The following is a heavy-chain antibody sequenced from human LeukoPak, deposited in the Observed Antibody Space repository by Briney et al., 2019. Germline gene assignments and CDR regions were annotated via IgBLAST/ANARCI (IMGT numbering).Heavy chain of an antibody. V-gene: IGHV3-53*01. D-gene: IGHD3-10*01. Sequence: GGSLGLSCAASGFTVSSNYMSWVRQAPGKGLEWVSVIYSGGSTYYADSVKGRFTISRDTSKNTLYLQMNSLRAEDTAVYYCARHSGPGSYNWFDPWGQGTLVTVSS. CDR2: IYSGGST. CDR3: ARHSGPGSYNWFDP. CDR1: GFTVSSNY. J-gene: IGHJ5*02.